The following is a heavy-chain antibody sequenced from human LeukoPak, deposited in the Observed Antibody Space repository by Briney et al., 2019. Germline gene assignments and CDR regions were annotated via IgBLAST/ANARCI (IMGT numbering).Heavy chain of an antibody. CDR2: INSDGSIT. Sequence: PPGGSLRLSCVASGFTISNYWMHWVRQAPGKGLVWVSRINSDGSITTYADSVKGRFTISRDNAKNTMYLQMNSLRDEDTAVYYCATLLPGAWGQGTLVTVSS. D-gene: IGHD1-26*01. J-gene: IGHJ5*02. V-gene: IGHV3-74*01. CDR1: GFTISNYW. CDR3: ATLLPGA.